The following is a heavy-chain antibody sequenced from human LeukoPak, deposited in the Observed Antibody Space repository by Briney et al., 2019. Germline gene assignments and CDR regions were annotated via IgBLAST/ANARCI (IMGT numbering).Heavy chain of an antibody. D-gene: IGHD3-22*01. CDR1: GGSISSGDYY. V-gene: IGHV4-30-4*01. Sequence: MSSETLSLTCTVSGGSISSGDYYWSWIRQPPGKGLEWIGYIYYSGSTYYNPSLKSRVTISVDTSKNQFSLKLSSVTAADSAVYYCAREESHRTMYYYDSSGFDAFDIWGQGTMVTVSS. J-gene: IGHJ3*02. CDR3: AREESHRTMYYYDSSGFDAFDI. CDR2: IYYSGST.